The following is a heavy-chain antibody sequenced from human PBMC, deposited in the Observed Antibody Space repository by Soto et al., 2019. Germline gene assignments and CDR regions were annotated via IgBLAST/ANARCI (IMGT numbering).Heavy chain of an antibody. D-gene: IGHD6-13*01. J-gene: IGHJ4*02. V-gene: IGHV3-30*18. CDR3: AKDAGRIAAAGRFDY. CDR1: GFTFSSYG. CDR2: ISYDGSNK. Sequence: QVQLVESGGGVVQPGRSLRLSCAASGFTFSSYGMHWVRQAPCKGLEWVAVISYDGSNKYYADSVKGRFTISRDNSKNTLYLQMNSLRAEDTAVYYCAKDAGRIAAAGRFDYWGQGTLVTVSS.